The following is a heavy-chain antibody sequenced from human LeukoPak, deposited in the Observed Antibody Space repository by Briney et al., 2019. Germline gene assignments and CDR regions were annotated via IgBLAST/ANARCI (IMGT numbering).Heavy chain of an antibody. CDR3: ARGSGDY. V-gene: IGHV3-21*01. CDR1: GFTFSSYN. CDR2: ITSGSSYI. Sequence: GGSLRLSCAASGFTFSSYNMNWVRQAPGKGLEWVSSITSGSSYIYYADSVKGRFTISRDNAKNSLYLQMNSLGAEDTAVYYCARGSGDYWGQGTLVTVSS. D-gene: IGHD3-10*01. J-gene: IGHJ4*02.